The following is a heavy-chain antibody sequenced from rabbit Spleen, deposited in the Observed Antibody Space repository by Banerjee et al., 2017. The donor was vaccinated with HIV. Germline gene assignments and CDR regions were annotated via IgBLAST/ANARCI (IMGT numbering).Heavy chain of an antibody. V-gene: IGHV1S40*01. CDR3: ARDLAGAIGWNFYL. J-gene: IGHJ4*01. Sequence: QSLEESGGGLVKPEGSLTLTCTASGFTLSSYYMCWVRQAPGKGLEWIACIKVGSNDITYYATWAEGRFTISKTSSTTVTLQMTSLAAADTATYFCARDLAGAIGWNFYLWGPGTLVTVS. D-gene: IGHD4-1*01. CDR1: GFTLSSYY. CDR2: IKVGSNDIT.